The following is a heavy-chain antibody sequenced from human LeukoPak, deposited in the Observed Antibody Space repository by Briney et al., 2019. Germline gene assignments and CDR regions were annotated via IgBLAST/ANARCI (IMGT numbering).Heavy chain of an antibody. CDR1: GGSISSSNW. CDR3: ARDLRAISGSYYYYYGMDV. J-gene: IGHJ6*02. V-gene: IGHV4-4*02. CDR2: IYHSGST. D-gene: IGHD1-26*01. Sequence: PSETLSLTCAVSGGSISSSNWWSWVRQPPGKGLEWIGEIYHSGSTNYNPSLKSRVTISVDKSKNQFSLKLSSVTAADTAVYYCARDLRAISGSYYYYYGMDVWGQGTTVTVSS.